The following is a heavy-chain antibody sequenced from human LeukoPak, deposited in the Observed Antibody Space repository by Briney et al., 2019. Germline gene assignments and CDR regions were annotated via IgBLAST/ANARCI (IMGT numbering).Heavy chain of an antibody. Sequence: ASVKVSCKASGYTFTGYYIHWVRQAPGQGLEWMGRINPNSGGTNYAQKFQGRVTMTRDTSISTAYMELSRLRSDDTAVYFRARDTGRGGGATTSDYWGQGTLVTVSS. CDR3: ARDTGRGGGATTSDY. V-gene: IGHV1-2*06. CDR1: GYTFTGYY. D-gene: IGHD1-26*01. CDR2: INPNSGGT. J-gene: IGHJ4*02.